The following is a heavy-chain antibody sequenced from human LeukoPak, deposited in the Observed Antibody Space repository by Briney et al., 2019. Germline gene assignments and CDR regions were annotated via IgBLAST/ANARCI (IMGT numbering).Heavy chain of an antibody. J-gene: IGHJ4*02. CDR2: IYTSGST. V-gene: IGHV4-61*02. CDR1: GGSISSGSYY. D-gene: IGHD4-11*01. Sequence: SQTLSLTCTVSGGSISSGSYYWSWIRQPAGKGLEWIGRIYTSGSTNYNPSLKSRVTMSVDTSKNQFSLKLSSVTAADTAVYYCARLDYNNQYYFDYWGQGTLVTVSS. CDR3: ARLDYNNQYYFDY.